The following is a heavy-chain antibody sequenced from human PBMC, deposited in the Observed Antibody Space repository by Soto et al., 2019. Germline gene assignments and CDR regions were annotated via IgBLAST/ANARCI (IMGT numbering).Heavy chain of an antibody. D-gene: IGHD1-26*01. Sequence: QVLLVQSGAEVREPGSSVNVSCKASGGTFNSYAISWVRQAPGQGLEWMGGIIPDFGTGNSAQKFRGRVSITADASTTTVYMGLSGLTLEDTAVYYFARERGGYNRGDFEFWGQGTQVIVSS. CDR3: ARERGGYNRGDFEF. V-gene: IGHV1-69*01. CDR2: IIPDFGTG. J-gene: IGHJ4*02. CDR1: GGTFNSYA.